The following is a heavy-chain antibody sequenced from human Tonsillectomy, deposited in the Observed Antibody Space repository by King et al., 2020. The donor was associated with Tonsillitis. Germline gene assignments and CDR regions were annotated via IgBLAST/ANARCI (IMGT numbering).Heavy chain of an antibody. CDR1: GFTFSSYA. V-gene: IGHV3-23*03. J-gene: IGHJ6*02. CDR2: IYSGGSST. CDR3: AKTLRTVEAHYYGMDI. Sequence: VQLVESGGGLVQPGGSLRLSCAASGFTFSSYAMSWVRQAPGKGLEWVSVIYSGGSSTYYADSVKGRFTISRDNSKNTLYLQMNSLRAEDTAVYYCAKTLRTVEAHYYGMDIWGQGTTVTVSS. D-gene: IGHD4-23*01.